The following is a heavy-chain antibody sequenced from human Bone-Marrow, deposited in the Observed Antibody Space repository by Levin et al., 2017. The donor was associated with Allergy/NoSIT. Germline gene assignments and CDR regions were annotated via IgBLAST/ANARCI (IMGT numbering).Heavy chain of an antibody. V-gene: IGHV3-64D*06. J-gene: IGHJ4*02. CDR1: GFTFSSYA. Sequence: GGSLRLSCSASGFTFSSYAMHWVRQAPGKGLEYVSAISSNGGSTYYADSVKGRFTISRDNSKNTLYLQMSSLRAEDTAVYYCVKVGATMVRGLPDYWGQGTLVTVSS. CDR3: VKVGATMVRGLPDY. D-gene: IGHD3-10*01. CDR2: ISSNGGST.